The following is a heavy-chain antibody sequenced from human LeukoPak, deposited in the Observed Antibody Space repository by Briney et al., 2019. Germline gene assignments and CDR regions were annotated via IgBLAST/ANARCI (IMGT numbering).Heavy chain of an antibody. V-gene: IGHV4-4*02. Sequence: SGTLSLTCAVSGGSISSSNWWSWVRQPPGKGLEWIGEIYHSGSTNYNPSLKSQVTISVDRSKNQFSLKLSSVTAADTAVYYCARDADSSSWYRIYWGQGTLVTVSS. CDR2: IYHSGST. CDR1: GGSISSSNW. J-gene: IGHJ4*02. CDR3: ARDADSSSWYRIY. D-gene: IGHD6-13*01.